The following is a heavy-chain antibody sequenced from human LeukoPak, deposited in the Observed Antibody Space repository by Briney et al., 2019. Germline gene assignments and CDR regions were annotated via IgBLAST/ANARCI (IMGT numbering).Heavy chain of an antibody. CDR3: AKGLSTSCHSKFDT. V-gene: IGHV3-23*01. Sequence: SGGSLRLTCAASGFTLSNYAMTWVRQAPGKGLEWVSAISGSGDSTFYADSVKGRFTISRDNSKKTLYLQMNSLRAEDTAVYYCAKGLSTSCHSKFDTWGQGTLVTVSS. CDR1: GFTLSNYA. CDR2: ISGSGDST. J-gene: IGHJ5*02. D-gene: IGHD2-2*01.